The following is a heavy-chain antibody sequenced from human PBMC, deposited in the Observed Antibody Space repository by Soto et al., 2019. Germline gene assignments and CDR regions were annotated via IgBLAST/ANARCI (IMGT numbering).Heavy chain of an antibody. D-gene: IGHD5-18*01. CDR2: INAGNGNT. J-gene: IGHJ4*02. Sequence: ASVKDSCKASGYTFTSYAMRWVRQAPGQRLEWMGWINAGNGNTKYSQKFQGRVTITRDTSASTAYMELSSLRSEDTAVYYCARDPGYSYGYNWGQGTLVTVSS. CDR1: GYTFTSYA. V-gene: IGHV1-3*01. CDR3: ARDPGYSYGYN.